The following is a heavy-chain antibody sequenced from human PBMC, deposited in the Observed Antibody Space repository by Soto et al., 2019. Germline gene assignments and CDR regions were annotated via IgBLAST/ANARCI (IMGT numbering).Heavy chain of an antibody. CDR1: KFTFSSYW. CDR2: INTDGTRT. D-gene: IGHD1-26*01. V-gene: IGHV3-74*01. Sequence: EVQLVESGGGLVQPGGSLRLSCAASKFTFSSYWMHWVRQAPGKGLVWVSRINTDGTRTTYADSVKGRFTISRDNAKNTAFLQMDSLRAEDTAMYYCVRVASGRYDLSDPWGQGTLVTVSP. J-gene: IGHJ5*02. CDR3: VRVASGRYDLSDP.